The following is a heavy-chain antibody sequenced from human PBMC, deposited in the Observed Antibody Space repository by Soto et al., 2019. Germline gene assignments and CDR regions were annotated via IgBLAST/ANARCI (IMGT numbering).Heavy chain of an antibody. J-gene: IGHJ4*02. D-gene: IGHD3-22*01. Sequence: VGSRRLSCAASGFTFSSYAMSWVRQAPGKGLEWVSAISGSGGRTYYADSVKGRFTMSRHNSKNTLYLQMNSLRAEDTAVYYCAKGAYYYDSSGLDYFDYWGQGTLVTVSS. CDR3: AKGAYYYDSSGLDYFDY. V-gene: IGHV3-23*01. CDR1: GFTFSSYA. CDR2: ISGSGGRT.